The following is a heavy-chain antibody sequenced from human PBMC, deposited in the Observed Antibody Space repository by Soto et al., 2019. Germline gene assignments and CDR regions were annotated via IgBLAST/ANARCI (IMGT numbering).Heavy chain of an antibody. CDR3: ARDAPYYYGSGSHDAFDI. CDR1: GGSISSYY. J-gene: IGHJ3*02. Sequence: QVQLQESGPGLVKPSETLSLTCTVSGGSISSYYWSWIRQPAGKGLEGIGRIYTSGSTNYNPSRTSRVTMSVDTSKNQFALKLSSVTAADTAVYYCARDAPYYYGSGSHDAFDIWGQGTMVTVSS. V-gene: IGHV4-4*07. D-gene: IGHD3-10*01. CDR2: IYTSGST.